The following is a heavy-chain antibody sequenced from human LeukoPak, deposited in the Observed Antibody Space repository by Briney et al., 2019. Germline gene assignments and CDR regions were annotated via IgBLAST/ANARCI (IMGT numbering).Heavy chain of an antibody. Sequence: SETLSLTCAVYGGSFSGYYWSWIRQPPGKGLEWIGEINHSGSTNYNPSLKSRVTISVDTSKNQFSLKLSSVTAADTAVYYCARGTGVDTAMTPSDYWGQGTLVTASS. CDR2: INHSGST. CDR1: GGSFSGYY. V-gene: IGHV4-34*01. D-gene: IGHD5-18*01. J-gene: IGHJ4*02. CDR3: ARGTGVDTAMTPSDY.